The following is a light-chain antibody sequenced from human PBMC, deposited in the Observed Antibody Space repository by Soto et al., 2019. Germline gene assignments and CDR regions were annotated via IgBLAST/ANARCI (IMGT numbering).Light chain of an antibody. J-gene: IGKJ4*01. CDR3: QQRNNWPPVT. Sequence: IVLTHSPGTLPFSPCERDTLSVRASQSVSRHLAWYQQKPGQAPRLLIYDASNRATGIPARFSGSGSGTDFTLTISSLEPEDFAVYYCQQRNNWPPVTFGGGTKVDIK. CDR1: QSVSRH. CDR2: DAS. V-gene: IGKV3-11*01.